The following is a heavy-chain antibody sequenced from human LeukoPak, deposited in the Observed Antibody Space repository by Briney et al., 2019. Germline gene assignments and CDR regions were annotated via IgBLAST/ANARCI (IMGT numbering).Heavy chain of an antibody. Sequence: SETLPLTCTVSGGSISSYYWSWIRQPPGKGLKWIGYMYYSGITNYNPSLKSRVTISVDTSKNQFSLQLSSVTAADTAVYYCAREGLLCGGDCYRDAFDIWGQGTMVTVSS. D-gene: IGHD2-21*02. CDR3: AREGLLCGGDCYRDAFDI. V-gene: IGHV4-59*01. CDR1: GGSISSYY. J-gene: IGHJ3*02. CDR2: MYYSGIT.